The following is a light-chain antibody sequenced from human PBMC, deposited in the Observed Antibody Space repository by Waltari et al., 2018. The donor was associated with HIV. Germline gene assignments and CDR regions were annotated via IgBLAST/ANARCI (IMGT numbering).Light chain of an antibody. CDR2: EVS. J-gene: IGLJ1*01. Sequence: QSALTQPASVSGSPGQSITISCTGTSSDVGGYNYVSWYQQHPGKAPKLLIYEVSIAPSGVSNRFSGSKSGNTASLTISGLQAEDEADYYCNSYTSSTTRVFGTGTKVTVL. CDR3: NSYTSSTTRV. V-gene: IGLV2-14*01. CDR1: SSDVGGYNY.